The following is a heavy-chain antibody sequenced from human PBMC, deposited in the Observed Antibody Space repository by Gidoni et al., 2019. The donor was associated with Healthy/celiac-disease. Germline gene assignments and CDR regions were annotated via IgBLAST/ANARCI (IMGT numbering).Heavy chain of an antibody. D-gene: IGHD4-17*01. Sequence: QVQLVQSGAAVTKPGASVKVSCKPSGYTFPGYYMHWGRQAPGQGLEWMGWINPNSGGTNYAQKFQGWVTMTRDTSISTAYMELSRLRSDDTAVYYCARGRGHDYGDYYFDYWGQGTLVTVSS. CDR1: GYTFPGYY. J-gene: IGHJ4*02. CDR3: ARGRGHDYGDYYFDY. CDR2: INPNSGGT. V-gene: IGHV1-2*04.